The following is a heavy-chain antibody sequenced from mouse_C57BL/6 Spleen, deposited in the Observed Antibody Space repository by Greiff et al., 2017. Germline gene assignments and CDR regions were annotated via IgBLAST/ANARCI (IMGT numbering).Heavy chain of an antibody. V-gene: IGHV5-4*01. CDR3: AREWDDYDKAWFAY. CDR1: GFTFSSYA. Sequence: EVHLLESGAGLVKPGGSLKLSCAASGFTFSSYAMSWVRQTPEKRLEWVATISDGGSYTYYPDNVKGKVTVSRDNAKNNLYLQMSHLKSEDTAMYYYAREWDDYDKAWFAYWGQGTLVTVSA. D-gene: IGHD2-4*01. CDR2: ISDGGSYT. J-gene: IGHJ3*01.